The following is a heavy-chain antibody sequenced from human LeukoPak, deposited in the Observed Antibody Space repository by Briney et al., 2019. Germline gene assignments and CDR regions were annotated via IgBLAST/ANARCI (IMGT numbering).Heavy chain of an antibody. J-gene: IGHJ4*02. V-gene: IGHV3-9*01. CDR1: GFTFDDYA. D-gene: IGHD3-3*01. Sequence: PGRSLRLSCAASGFTFDDYAMHWVRQAPGKGLEWVSGISWNSGSIGYADSVKGRFTISRDNAKNSLYLQMNSLRAEDTALYYCAKDHGLFAWSFDYWGQGTLVTVSS. CDR3: AKDHGLFAWSFDY. CDR2: ISWNSGSI.